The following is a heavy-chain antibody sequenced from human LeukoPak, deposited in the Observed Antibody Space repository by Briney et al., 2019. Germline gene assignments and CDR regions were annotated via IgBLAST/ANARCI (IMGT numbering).Heavy chain of an antibody. D-gene: IGHD6-19*01. J-gene: IGHJ3*02. CDR1: GGSISSYY. CDR2: IYYSGST. V-gene: IGHV4-59*08. Sequence: PETLSLTCTVSGGSISSYYWSWIRRPPGKGLEWIGYIYYSGSTNYNPSLKSRVTISVDTSKNQFSLKLSSVTAADTAVYYCARTGIAVAGHGPDAFDIWGQGTVVTVSS. CDR3: ARTGIAVAGHGPDAFDI.